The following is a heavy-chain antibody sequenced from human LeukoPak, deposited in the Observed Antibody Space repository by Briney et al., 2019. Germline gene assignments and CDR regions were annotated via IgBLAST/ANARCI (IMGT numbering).Heavy chain of an antibody. D-gene: IGHD5-18*01. V-gene: IGHV3-30*02. CDR3: ARGSLQLWQRWYFDS. CDR2: IRYDGSNK. Sequence: GGSLRLSCAASGFTFSSYGMHWVRQAPGKGLEWVAFIRYDGSNKYYADSVKGRFTISRDNAKTSLYLQMNSLRDEDTAVYYCARGSLQLWQRWYFDSWGQGTLVTVSS. J-gene: IGHJ4*02. CDR1: GFTFSSYG.